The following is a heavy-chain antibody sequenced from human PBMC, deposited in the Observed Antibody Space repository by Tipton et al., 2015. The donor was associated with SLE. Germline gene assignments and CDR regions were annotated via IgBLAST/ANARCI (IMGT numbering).Heavy chain of an antibody. CDR3: TRDPTGYSSGWYPTFFDY. D-gene: IGHD6-19*01. V-gene: IGHV3-30*02. Sequence: SLRLSCAASGFTFSSYAIHWVRQAPGKGLGWVAFIRYDGSNKYYADSVKGRITISRDNSKNTLYLQMNSLKTEDTAVYYCTRDPTGYSSGWYPTFFDYWGQGTLVTVSS. CDR1: GFTFSSYA. J-gene: IGHJ4*02. CDR2: IRYDGSNK.